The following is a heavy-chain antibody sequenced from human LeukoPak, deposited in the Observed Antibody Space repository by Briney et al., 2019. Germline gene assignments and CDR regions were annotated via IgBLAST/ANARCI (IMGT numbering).Heavy chain of an antibody. V-gene: IGHV5-51*01. CDR2: IYPGDSDT. Sequence: GESLKISCKGSGYSFTSCWIGWVRQMPGKGLEWMGIIYPGDSDTRYSPSFQGQVTISADKSISTAYLQWSSLKASNTAMYYCATLGVRSGSYYYFDYWGQGTLVTVSS. J-gene: IGHJ4*02. CDR3: ATLGVRSGSYYYFDY. D-gene: IGHD1-26*01. CDR1: GYSFTSCW.